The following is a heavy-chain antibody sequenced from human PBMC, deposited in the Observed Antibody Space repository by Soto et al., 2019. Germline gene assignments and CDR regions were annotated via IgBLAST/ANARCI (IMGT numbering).Heavy chain of an antibody. CDR1: GYTFTRYA. J-gene: IGHJ6*02. D-gene: IGHD2-21*02. V-gene: IGHV1-3*01. CDR3: AREEDRKLLYGMDV. Sequence: ASVKGSCKASGYTFTRYAMDWVRQAPGQRLEWMGWINAGNGNTKYSQKFQGRVTITRDTSASTAYMELSSLRSEDTAVYYCAREEDRKLLYGMDVWGQGTTVTVSS. CDR2: INAGNGNT.